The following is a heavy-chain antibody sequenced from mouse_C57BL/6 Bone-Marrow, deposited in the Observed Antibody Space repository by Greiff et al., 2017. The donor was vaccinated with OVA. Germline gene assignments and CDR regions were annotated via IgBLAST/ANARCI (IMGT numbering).Heavy chain of an antibody. CDR2: IFPGSGST. CDR3: ARETVLYGSSFYAMDY. V-gene: IGHV1-75*01. CDR1: GYTFTDYY. Sequence: VQLQQSGPELVKPGASVKISCKASGYTFTDYYINWVKQRPGQGLEWIGWIFPGSGSTYYNEKFKGKATLTVAKSSSTAYMLLSSLTSEDSAVYFCARETVLYGSSFYAMDYWGQGTSVTVSS. D-gene: IGHD1-1*01. J-gene: IGHJ4*01.